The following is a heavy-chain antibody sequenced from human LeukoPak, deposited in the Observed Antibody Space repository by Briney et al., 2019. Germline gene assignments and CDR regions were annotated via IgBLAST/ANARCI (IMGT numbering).Heavy chain of an antibody. J-gene: IGHJ4*02. V-gene: IGHV3-23*01. CDR3: AKDHPGYY. CDR1: GFTFSSYA. CDR2: INGDGSST. Sequence: GGSLRLSCVASGFTFSSYAMSWVRQAPGKGLEWVSSINGDGSSTYYADSAEGRFTISRDNSKNTLYLQMNSLRAEDTAVYYCAKDHPGYYWGQGTLVTVSS.